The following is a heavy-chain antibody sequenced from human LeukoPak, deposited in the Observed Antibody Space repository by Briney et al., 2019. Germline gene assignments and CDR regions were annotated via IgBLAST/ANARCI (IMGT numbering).Heavy chain of an antibody. D-gene: IGHD3-22*01. V-gene: IGHV3-23*01. J-gene: IGHJ4*02. CDR3: ANIGDYYDSSGYLDY. Sequence: GGSLRLSCAASGFTFSSYAMSWVRQAPGKGLEWVSAISGSGGSTYYADSVKGRFTISRGNSKNTLYLQMNSPRAEDTAVYYCANIGDYYDSSGYLDYWGQGTLVTVSS. CDR1: GFTFSSYA. CDR2: ISGSGGST.